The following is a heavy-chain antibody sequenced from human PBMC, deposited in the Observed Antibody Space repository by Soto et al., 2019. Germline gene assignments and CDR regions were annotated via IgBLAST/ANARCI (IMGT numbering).Heavy chain of an antibody. V-gene: IGHV3-13*01. CDR3: ARGGIRGVSWNWFDT. CDR2: IDSAGDA. J-gene: IGHJ5*02. D-gene: IGHD3-10*01. CDR1: GFTFSSHD. Sequence: EVQLVESGGGLVQPGGSLRLSCAASGFTFSSHDMHWVRQVTGKGLEWVSGIDSAGDAKYPASVKGRFTISRENAKNSLQLKMNSMRAGDTAVYYCARGGIRGVSWNWFDTWGQGTLVTVSS.